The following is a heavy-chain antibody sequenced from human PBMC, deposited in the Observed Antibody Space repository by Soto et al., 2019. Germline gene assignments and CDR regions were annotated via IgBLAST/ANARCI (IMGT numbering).Heavy chain of an antibody. CDR3: VRVKESSCWGAFDY. J-gene: IGHJ4*02. V-gene: IGHV3-74*01. Sequence: EVQLVESGGGLVQPGGSLRLSCTASGFTFSGFWMHWVRQAPGKGLVWVSRINGDGSVTNYADSVKGRFTISRDNAKNTLELQMNSLRFEDTAVYYCVRVKESSCWGAFDYWGQGTLVTVSS. CDR2: INGDGSVT. D-gene: IGHD6-19*01. CDR1: GFTFSGFW.